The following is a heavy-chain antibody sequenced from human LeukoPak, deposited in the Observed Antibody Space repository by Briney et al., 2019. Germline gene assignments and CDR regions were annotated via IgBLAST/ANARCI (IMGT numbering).Heavy chain of an antibody. Sequence: GGSLRLSCGASELAFKNVWMSWVRQAPGKGLEWVGLISSKSDGETTDYAAPVKGRFTISRDDSTHTLSLQMRGLNAEHTSLYFCITEPHDYGDFTFCYWGQGTLVTVSS. D-gene: IGHD4-17*01. J-gene: IGHJ4*02. CDR2: ISSKSDGETT. CDR1: ELAFKNVW. CDR3: ITEPHDYGDFTFCY. V-gene: IGHV3-15*05.